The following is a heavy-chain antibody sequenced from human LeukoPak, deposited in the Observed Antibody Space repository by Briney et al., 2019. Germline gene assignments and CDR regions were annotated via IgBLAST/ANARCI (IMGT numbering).Heavy chain of an antibody. CDR2: ISASGSGSNI. V-gene: IGHV3-48*03. J-gene: IGHJ4*02. CDR1: EFTFSSYE. Sequence: QPGGSLRLSRVGSEFTFSSYEMNWVRQAPGKGLEWLSYISASGSGSNILYADSVKGRFTISRDNAKNSLYLQMNSLRAEDTGVYYCVRVRRDGSNFDFWGQGTLVTVSS. D-gene: IGHD5-24*01. CDR3: VRVRRDGSNFDF.